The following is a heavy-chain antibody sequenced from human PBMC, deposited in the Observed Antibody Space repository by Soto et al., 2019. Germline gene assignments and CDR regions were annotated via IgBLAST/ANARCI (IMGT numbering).Heavy chain of an antibody. CDR1: GYTFIHYY. CDR3: ARSLLQGDF. V-gene: IGHV1-46*01. J-gene: IGHJ4*02. CDR2: INPNGGST. D-gene: IGHD2-21*01. Sequence: QVQLVQSGAEVKKPGASVKISCKASGYTFIHYYIHWVRQAPGQGLEWMAIINPNGGSTNYAQKFQSRVTVTSDTSTTTVSMELNSLESDDKAVYFCARSLLQGDFWGQGTLVTVSS.